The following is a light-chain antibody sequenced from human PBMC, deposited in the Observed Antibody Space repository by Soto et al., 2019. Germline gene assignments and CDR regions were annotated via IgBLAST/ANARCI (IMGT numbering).Light chain of an antibody. CDR3: QKYNNAPRT. CDR1: QGISNY. CDR2: AAS. V-gene: IGKV1-27*01. Sequence: DNQMNQSPSSLSASVGDRVTISCRTSQGISNYLAWYQQKPGKVPKLLIYAASKLQSGVPSRFSGSGSGTDFTLTISSLQPEDVATYYCQKYNNAPRTCGQGTKVEIK. J-gene: IGKJ1*01.